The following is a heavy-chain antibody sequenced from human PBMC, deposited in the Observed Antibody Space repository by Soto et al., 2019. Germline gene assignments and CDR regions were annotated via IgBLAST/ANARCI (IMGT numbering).Heavy chain of an antibody. CDR3: AREPATAKPEGVDF. CDR2: INPNSGGT. J-gene: IGHJ4*02. V-gene: IGHV1-2*02. Sequence: SVKVSCKASGYTFSDYYIHWVRQAPGQGLEWMGWINPNSGGTKYAPKFQGGVTMTRDTSITTAYMELTRLRSGDTAVYYCAREPATAKPEGVDFWGQGTLVTVSS. CDR1: GYTFSDYY. D-gene: IGHD1-1*01.